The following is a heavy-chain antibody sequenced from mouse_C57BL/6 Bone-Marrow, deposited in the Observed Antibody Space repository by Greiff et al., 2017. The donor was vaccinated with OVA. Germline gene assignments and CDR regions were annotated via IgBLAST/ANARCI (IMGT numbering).Heavy chain of an antibody. D-gene: IGHD1-1*01. CDR3: AREEDYYYGSSVAY. CDR1: GYTFTSYG. Sequence: VQLQQSGAELARPGASVKLSCKASGYTFTSYGISWVKQRTGQGLEWIGEIYPRSGNTYYNEKFKGKATLTADKSSSTAYMELRSLTSEDSAVYFCAREEDYYYGSSVAYWGQGTLVTVSA. V-gene: IGHV1-81*01. J-gene: IGHJ3*01. CDR2: IYPRSGNT.